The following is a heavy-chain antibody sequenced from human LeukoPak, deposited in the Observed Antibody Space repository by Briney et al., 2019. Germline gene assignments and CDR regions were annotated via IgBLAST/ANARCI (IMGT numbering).Heavy chain of an antibody. D-gene: IGHD5-24*01. J-gene: IGHJ4*02. CDR1: GYTFTSYG. CDR2: ISAYNGNT. Sequence: ASVKVSCKASGYTFTSYGISWVRQAPGQGLEWMGWISAYNGNTNCAQSLQDRVTMTTDTSTSTAYMDLRSLRSDDTAVYYCARDQAWQSFDYWGQGTLVTVSS. CDR3: ARDQAWQSFDY. V-gene: IGHV1-18*01.